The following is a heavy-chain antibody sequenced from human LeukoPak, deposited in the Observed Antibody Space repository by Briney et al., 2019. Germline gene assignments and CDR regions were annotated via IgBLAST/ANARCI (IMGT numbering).Heavy chain of an antibody. J-gene: IGHJ4*02. D-gene: IGHD6-6*01. V-gene: IGHV3-66*01. CDR1: GFTVSSNY. CDR2: IYSGGST. Sequence: GGSLRLSCAASGFTVSSNYMSWVRQAPGKGLEWVSVIYSGGSTYYADSVKGRFTISRDNSKHTLYLQMNSLRAEDTAVYYCARDSGYSSSPSFDYWGQGTLVTVSS. CDR3: ARDSGYSSSPSFDY.